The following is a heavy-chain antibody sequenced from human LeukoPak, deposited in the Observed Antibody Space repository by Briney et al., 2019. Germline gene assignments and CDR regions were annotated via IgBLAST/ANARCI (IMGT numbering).Heavy chain of an antibody. J-gene: IGHJ4*02. Sequence: GRSLRLSCAASGFTFSSYGMHWARQAPGKGPEWVAVISYDGSNKYYADSVKGRFTISRDNSKNTLYLQMNSLRAEDTAVYYCAKDIRGGLDFDYWGQGTLVTVSS. CDR1: GFTFSSYG. D-gene: IGHD6-25*01. CDR2: ISYDGSNK. CDR3: AKDIRGGLDFDY. V-gene: IGHV3-30*18.